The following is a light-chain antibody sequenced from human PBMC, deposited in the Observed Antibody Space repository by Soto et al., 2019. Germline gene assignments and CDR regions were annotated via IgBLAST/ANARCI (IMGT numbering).Light chain of an antibody. CDR2: GAS. CDR1: QTISNTF. CDR3: QQYGVSPT. V-gene: IGKV3-20*01. Sequence: DIVLTQSPGTLSLSPGQRATLSCRSSQTISNTFLAWYQQRPGQARRLLIYGASGRAAGIPDRFSGSGSGTDSTLSISRLEPEDFAVYYCQQYGVSPTLGGGTKVDIK. J-gene: IGKJ4*01.